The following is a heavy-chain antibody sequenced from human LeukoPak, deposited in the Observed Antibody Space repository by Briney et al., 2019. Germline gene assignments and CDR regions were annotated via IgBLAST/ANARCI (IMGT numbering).Heavy chain of an antibody. Sequence: GGSLRLSCAASGFTFSSYWMHWVRYAPGKGLVWVSRINTDGSSTSYADSVRGRFTISRDNSKNTLYLQMNSLRAEDTAVYYCARGDDYDILTGSNSPPDVWGKGTTVTISS. J-gene: IGHJ6*04. CDR3: ARGDDYDILTGSNSPPDV. CDR1: GFTFSSYW. D-gene: IGHD3-9*01. V-gene: IGHV3-74*01. CDR2: INTDGSST.